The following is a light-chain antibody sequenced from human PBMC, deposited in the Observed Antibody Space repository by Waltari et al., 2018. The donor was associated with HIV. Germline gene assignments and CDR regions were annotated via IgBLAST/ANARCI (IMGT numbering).Light chain of an antibody. CDR2: VDSDGSH. CDR1: RGHSSYA. V-gene: IGLV4-69*02. CDR3: QTWATGIQV. J-gene: IGLJ3*02. Sequence: QLVLTQSPSASASLGASVKLTCTLSRGHSSYAIAWHQQQPEKGPRYLMKVDSDGSHSKGDGIPDRFSGSYSGAERYLTISSLQSEDEADYYCQTWATGIQVFGGGTKLTVL.